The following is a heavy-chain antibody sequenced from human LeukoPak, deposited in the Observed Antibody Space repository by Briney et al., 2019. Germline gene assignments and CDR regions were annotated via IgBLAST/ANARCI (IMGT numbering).Heavy chain of an antibody. D-gene: IGHD3-22*01. CDR2: IYYSGST. V-gene: IGHV4-59*01. J-gene: IGHJ4*02. Sequence: SETLSLTCIVSGGSISSYYWSWIRQPPGKGLEWIGYIYYSGSTNYNPSLKSRVTISVDTSMNQLSLKLSSVTAAGTAVYYCARIDSSGYGYFDYWGQGTLVTVSS. CDR1: GGSISSYY. CDR3: ARIDSSGYGYFDY.